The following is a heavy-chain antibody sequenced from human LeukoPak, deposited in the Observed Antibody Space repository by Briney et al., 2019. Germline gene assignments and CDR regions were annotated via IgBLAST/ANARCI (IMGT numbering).Heavy chain of an antibody. CDR1: GFNFNMFA. Sequence: PGGSLRLSCTGSGFNFNMFAMNWVRQAPGQGLEWVSGLSRGGGTTNYADSVKGRFTISRDKSKNMVFLQMNSLRPEDTAVYYCAKEQRIRHCSEGVCMEGYYFDYWGQGPLVTVSS. D-gene: IGHD2-8*01. V-gene: IGHV3-23*01. CDR3: AKEQRIRHCSEGVCMEGYYFDY. J-gene: IGHJ4*02. CDR2: LSRGGGTT.